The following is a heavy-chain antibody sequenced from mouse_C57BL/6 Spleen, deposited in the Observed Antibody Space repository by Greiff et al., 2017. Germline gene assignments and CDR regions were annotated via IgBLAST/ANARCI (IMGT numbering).Heavy chain of an antibody. CDR1: GYTFTSYW. Sequence: VQLQQPGAELVKPGASVKLSCKASGYTFTSYWMHWVKQRPGQGLEWIGMIHPNSGSTNYNEKFKSKATLTVDKSSSTAYMQLSSLTSEDSAVYYCARPAFYYDYDGSFDYWGQGTTLTVSS. CDR3: ARPAFYYDYDGSFDY. J-gene: IGHJ2*01. D-gene: IGHD2-4*01. CDR2: IHPNSGST. V-gene: IGHV1-64*01.